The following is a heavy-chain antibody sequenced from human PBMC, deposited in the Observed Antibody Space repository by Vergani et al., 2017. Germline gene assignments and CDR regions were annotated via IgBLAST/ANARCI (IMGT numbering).Heavy chain of an antibody. D-gene: IGHD2-8*01. CDR1: GFTFSSYS. CDR2: ISRSSSTI. CDR3: ARQSRDVFCTNGVCPLGY. J-gene: IGHJ4*02. Sequence: DVQLVESGGDLVQPGGSLRLSCAASGFTFSSYSMNWVRQAPGKGLEWVSYISRSSSTIYYADSVKGRFTISRDNAKNSLHLQMNNLRAEDTAVYYCARQSRDVFCTNGVCPLGYWGQGALVTVSS. V-gene: IGHV3-48*01.